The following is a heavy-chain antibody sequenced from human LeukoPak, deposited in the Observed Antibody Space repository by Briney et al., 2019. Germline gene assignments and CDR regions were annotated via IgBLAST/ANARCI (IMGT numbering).Heavy chain of an antibody. Sequence: SETLSLTCTVSGGSISYYYWSWIRQSPGKGLEWIGYIYYSGTTNYNPSLKSRVTISVDTSKNQFSLQLRSVTAADTAVYYCAREDPQTTVPEAVDVWGQGTTVTVSS. D-gene: IGHD4-17*01. CDR1: GGSISYYY. J-gene: IGHJ6*02. CDR2: IYYSGTT. CDR3: AREDPQTTVPEAVDV. V-gene: IGHV4-59*01.